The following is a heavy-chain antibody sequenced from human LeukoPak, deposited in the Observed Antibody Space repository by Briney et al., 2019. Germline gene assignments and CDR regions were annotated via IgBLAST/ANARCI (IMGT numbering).Heavy chain of an antibody. CDR1: GFTFSSYW. Sequence: GGSLRLSCAASGFTFSSYWMSWVRQAPGKGLEWVAHIKQDGSEIYYVDSVKGRFTISRDNAKNSLYLQMDSLRAEDTAVYYCASWSSGSPPTNIWGQGSLVTVSS. CDR2: IKQDGSEI. D-gene: IGHD6-19*01. CDR3: ASWSSGSPPTNI. V-gene: IGHV3-7*01. J-gene: IGHJ4*02.